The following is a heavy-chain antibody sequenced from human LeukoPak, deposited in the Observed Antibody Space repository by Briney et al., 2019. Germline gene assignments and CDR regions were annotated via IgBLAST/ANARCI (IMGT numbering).Heavy chain of an antibody. D-gene: IGHD3-9*01. CDR1: GFTFSSYA. CDR2: ISGSGGST. Sequence: GGSLRLSCAASGFTFSSYAVSWVRQAPGKGLEWVSAISGSGGSTYYADSVKGRFTISRDNSKNTLYLQMNSLRAEDTAVYYCARGSTHYDVLTGYHYYFDYWGQGTLVTVSS. V-gene: IGHV3-23*01. J-gene: IGHJ4*02. CDR3: ARGSTHYDVLTGYHYYFDY.